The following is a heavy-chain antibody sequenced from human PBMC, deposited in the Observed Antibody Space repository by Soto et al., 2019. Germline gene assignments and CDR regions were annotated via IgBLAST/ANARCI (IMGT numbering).Heavy chain of an antibody. CDR3: ARDVPGFGYSGSSLDYSSYGMDV. J-gene: IGHJ6*02. CDR1: GYTFTSYG. D-gene: IGHD1-26*01. V-gene: IGHV1-18*01. CDR2: ISAYNGNT. Sequence: ASVKVSCKASGYTFTSYGISWVRQAPGQGLEWMGWISAYNGNTNYAQKLQGRVTMTTDTSTSTAYMELRSLRSDDTAVYYCARDVPGFGYSGSSLDYSSYGMDVWGQGTTGTVSS.